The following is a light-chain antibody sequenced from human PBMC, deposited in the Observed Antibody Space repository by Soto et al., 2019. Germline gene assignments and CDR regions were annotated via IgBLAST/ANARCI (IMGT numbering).Light chain of an antibody. V-gene: IGKV3-20*01. Sequence: EIVLTQSPGTLSLSPGERATLSCRASQSVSNTFLAWYQQKPGQAPRLLIFAASSRATGIPDRFSGSGSGTDFTLTISRLEPEDVAVYYCQHYGSSRTWTFGRGTKVELK. CDR2: AAS. CDR1: QSVSNTF. CDR3: QHYGSSRTWT. J-gene: IGKJ1*01.